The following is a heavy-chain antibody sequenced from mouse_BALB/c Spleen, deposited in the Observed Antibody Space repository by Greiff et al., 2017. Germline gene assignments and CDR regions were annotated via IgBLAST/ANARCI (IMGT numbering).Heavy chain of an antibody. CDR2: IWAGGST. V-gene: IGHV2-9*02. CDR1: GFSLTSYG. D-gene: IGHD1-1*01. Sequence: VKVEESGPGLVAPSQSLSITCTVSGFSLTSYGVHWVRQPPGKGLEWLGVIWAGGSTNYNSALMSRLSISKDNSKSQVFLKMNSLQTDDTAMYYWARENGSSPYYAMDYWGQGTSVTVSS. CDR3: ARENGSSPYYAMDY. J-gene: IGHJ4*01.